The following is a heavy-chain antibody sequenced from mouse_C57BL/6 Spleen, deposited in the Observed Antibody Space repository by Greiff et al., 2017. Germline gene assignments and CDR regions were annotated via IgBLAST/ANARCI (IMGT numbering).Heavy chain of an antibody. Sequence: QVQLQQPGAELVMPGASVKLSCKASGYTFTSYWMHWVKQRPGQGLEWIGEIDPSDSYTNYKQKFKGKSTLTVDKSSSTAYMQLSSLTSEDSAVYYCARGGYGSNSPWYFDVWGTGTTVTVSS. J-gene: IGHJ1*03. CDR2: IDPSDSYT. CDR3: ARGGYGSNSPWYFDV. D-gene: IGHD1-1*01. CDR1: GYTFTSYW. V-gene: IGHV1-69*01.